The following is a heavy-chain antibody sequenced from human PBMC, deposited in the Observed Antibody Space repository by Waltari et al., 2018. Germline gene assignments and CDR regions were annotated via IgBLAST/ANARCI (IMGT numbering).Heavy chain of an antibody. CDR3: AREPQWLSAFDI. D-gene: IGHD6-19*01. V-gene: IGHV3-53*02. J-gene: IGHJ3*02. CDR1: GFTVSSNY. CDR2: IYSGGST. Sequence: EVQLVATGGGLIQTGGSLRLSCSASGFTVSSNYISWARQAPGKGLEWVSVIYSGGSTYYADAVKGRFTISRDNAKNTLYLQMNSLRAEDTAVYYCAREPQWLSAFDIWGQGTMVTVSS.